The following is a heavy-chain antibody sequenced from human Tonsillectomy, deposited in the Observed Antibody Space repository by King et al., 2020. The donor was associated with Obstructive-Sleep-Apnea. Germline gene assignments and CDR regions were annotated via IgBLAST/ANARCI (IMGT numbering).Heavy chain of an antibody. V-gene: IGHV3-30*04. CDR2: ISYDGSNR. J-gene: IGHJ6*02. CDR3: ARDTFYSKSSAHYVPWYSGMDV. Sequence: HVQLVESGGGVVQPGRSLRLSCVASGFTFSSYAMHWVRQAPGKGLEWVAVISYDGSNRYYADSVKGRITISRDNSKNTQYLQMNSLRIEDTAVYYCARDTFYSKSSAHYVPWYSGMDVWGQGTTVTVSS. D-gene: IGHD3-22*01. CDR1: GFTFSSYA.